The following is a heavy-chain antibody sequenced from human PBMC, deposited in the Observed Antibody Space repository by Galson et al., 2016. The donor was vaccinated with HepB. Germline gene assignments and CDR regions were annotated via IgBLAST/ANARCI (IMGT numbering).Heavy chain of an antibody. Sequence: SLRLSCAASGFTFRSYGMHWIRQAPGKGLEWVAVIWYDESNKFYADSVKGRFTISRDNSKNTLYLQMNSLTADDPAMYYCARDPQRYCSSTSCYTGWFDPWGQGTLVTVSS. CDR2: IWYDESNK. D-gene: IGHD2-2*01. V-gene: IGHV3-33*01. J-gene: IGHJ5*02. CDR1: GFTFRSYG. CDR3: ARDPQRYCSSTSCYTGWFDP.